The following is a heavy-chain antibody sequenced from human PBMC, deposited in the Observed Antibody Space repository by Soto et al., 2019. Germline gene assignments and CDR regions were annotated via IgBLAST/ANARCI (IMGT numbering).Heavy chain of an antibody. CDR2: IGTAGDT. D-gene: IGHD6-13*01. CDR3: ARDRGQLDGEMYYYYGMDV. V-gene: IGHV3-13*01. Sequence: PGGSLRLSCAASGFTFSSYDMHWVRQATGKGLEWVSAIGTAGDTYYPGSVKGRFTISRENAKNSLYLQMNSLRAEDTAVYYCARDRGQLDGEMYYYYGMDVWGQGTTVTVSS. CDR1: GFTFSSYD. J-gene: IGHJ6*02.